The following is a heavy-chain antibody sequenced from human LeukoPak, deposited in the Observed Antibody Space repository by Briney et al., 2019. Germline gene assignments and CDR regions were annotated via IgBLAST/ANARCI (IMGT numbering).Heavy chain of an antibody. D-gene: IGHD6-13*01. J-gene: IGHJ4*01. Sequence: SETLSLTCTVSGGSITGYYWSWIRQPPGKGLEWIGQIYYTGGTSYHPSLKNPVAISVDTSKNQFSLKLSSMTAADTAMYFFLRHSSSWRFAFDSWGRGTLVTVSS. CDR3: LRHSSSWRFAFDS. CDR1: GGSITGYY. V-gene: IGHV4-59*01. CDR2: IYYTGGT.